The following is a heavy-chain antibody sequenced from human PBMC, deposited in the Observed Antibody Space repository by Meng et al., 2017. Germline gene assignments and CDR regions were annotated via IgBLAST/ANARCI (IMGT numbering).Heavy chain of an antibody. CDR3: ARMSLVVGATYDGYYYYYGMDV. CDR1: RGSFRGYY. J-gene: IGHJ6*02. CDR2: INHSGST. V-gene: IGHV4-34*01. Sequence: SETLSLTCAVYRGSFRGYYWSWMRQPPGKGLEWIGEINHSGSTNYNPSLKSRVTISVDTSKNQFSLKLSSVTAADTAVYYCARMSLVVGATYDGYYYYYGMDVWGQGTMVTVSS. D-gene: IGHD1-26*01.